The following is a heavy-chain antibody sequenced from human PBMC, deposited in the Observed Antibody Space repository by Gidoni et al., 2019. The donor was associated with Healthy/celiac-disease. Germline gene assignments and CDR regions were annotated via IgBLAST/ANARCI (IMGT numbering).Heavy chain of an antibody. CDR1: GDSVSSTSPA. Sequence: QVQLQQSGPGLVKPSQTLSLTCAISGDSVSSTSPAWTWIRQSPSRCLEWLGRTYYRSKWDNDYAGSVKSRITINPDTSKNQFSLQLNSVTPEDTAVYYCARVGIAVAGTGAFDIWGQGTMVTVSS. V-gene: IGHV6-1*01. CDR3: ARVGIAVAGTGAFDI. CDR2: TYYRSKWDN. J-gene: IGHJ3*02. D-gene: IGHD6-19*01.